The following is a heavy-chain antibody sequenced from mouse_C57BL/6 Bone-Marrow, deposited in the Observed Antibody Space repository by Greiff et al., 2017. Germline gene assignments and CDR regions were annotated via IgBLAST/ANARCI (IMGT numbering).Heavy chain of an antibody. CDR3: TRSLVCCGTNY. D-gene: IGHD2-10*02. Sequence: EVQLQQSGAELVKPGASVKLSCTASGFNIKDYYIHWVKQRTEQGLEWIGRIDPEDGETKYAPKFQDKATITADTSSNTAYLQLSSLTSEDTDVYYCTRSLVCCGTNYGGQGTTLTVSS. J-gene: IGHJ2*01. V-gene: IGHV14-2*01. CDR1: GFNIKDYY. CDR2: IDPEDGET.